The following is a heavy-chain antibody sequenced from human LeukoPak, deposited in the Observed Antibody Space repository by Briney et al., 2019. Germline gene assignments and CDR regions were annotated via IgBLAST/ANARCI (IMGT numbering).Heavy chain of an antibody. CDR3: AKDRIPLSSSWSDFDY. J-gene: IGHJ4*02. V-gene: IGHV3-30*18. CDR2: ISYDGSNK. Sequence: GGSLRLSCAASGFTFSSYGMHSVRQAPGKGLEWVAVISYDGSNKYYAVSVKGRFTISRDNSKNTLYLQMNSLRAEDTAVYYCAKDRIPLSSSWSDFDYWGQGTLVTVSS. D-gene: IGHD6-13*01. CDR1: GFTFSSYG.